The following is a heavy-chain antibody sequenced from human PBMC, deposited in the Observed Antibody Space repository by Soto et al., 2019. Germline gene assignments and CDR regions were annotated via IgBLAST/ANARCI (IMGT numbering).Heavy chain of an antibody. Sequence: EVQLVESGGGLVKPGGSLRLSCAASGFTFSSYSMNWVRQAPGKGLEWVSSISSSSSYIYYADSVKGRFTISRDNAKHSLYLQMNSLRAEDTAVYYCARDKLTGGGMDVWGQGTTVTVSS. CDR2: ISSSSSYI. D-gene: IGHD3-9*01. V-gene: IGHV3-21*01. J-gene: IGHJ6*02. CDR3: ARDKLTGGGMDV. CDR1: GFTFSSYS.